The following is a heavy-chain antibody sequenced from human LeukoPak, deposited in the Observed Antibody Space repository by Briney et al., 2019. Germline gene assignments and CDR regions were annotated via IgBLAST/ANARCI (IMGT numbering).Heavy chain of an antibody. CDR1: GFTFTDYA. J-gene: IGHJ3*01. D-gene: IGHD1-14*01. V-gene: IGHV3-30*01. CDR2: ISYSGE. Sequence: GRSLRLSCAASGFTFTDYAFHWVRQAPGKGLEWVTIISYSGESYADSVRGRFAISRDNSKDTVYLQMDSLRADDTAMYYCARNHFNQNVFDVWGQGTMVTVSS. CDR3: ARNHFNQNVFDV.